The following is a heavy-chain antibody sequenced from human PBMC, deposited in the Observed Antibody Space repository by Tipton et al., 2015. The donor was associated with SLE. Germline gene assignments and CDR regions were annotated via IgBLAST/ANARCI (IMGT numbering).Heavy chain of an antibody. J-gene: IGHJ6*03. CDR3: ARGYYYYMDV. CDR2: IYYSGST. Sequence: TLSLTCTVSAGSISSYYWSWIRQPPGKGLEWIGEIYYSGSTNYNPSLKSRVTISIDTYKNHFSLKVNSVTAADTAVYYCARGYYYYMDVWGKGTTVTVSS. V-gene: IGHV4-59*01. CDR1: AGSISSYY.